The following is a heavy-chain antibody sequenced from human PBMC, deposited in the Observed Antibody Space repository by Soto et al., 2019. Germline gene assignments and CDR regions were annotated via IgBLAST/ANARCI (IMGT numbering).Heavy chain of an antibody. V-gene: IGHV4-4*02. CDR2: IYHSGST. CDR1: GGSISSSNW. CDR3: ARAAFLEWLGSVYFDY. J-gene: IGHJ4*02. D-gene: IGHD3-3*02. Sequence: SETLSLTCAVSGGSISSSNWWSWVRQPPGKELEWIEEIYHSGSTNYNPSLKSRVTISVDKSKSQFSLKLSSVTAADTAVYYCARAAFLEWLGSVYFDYWGQGTLVTVSS.